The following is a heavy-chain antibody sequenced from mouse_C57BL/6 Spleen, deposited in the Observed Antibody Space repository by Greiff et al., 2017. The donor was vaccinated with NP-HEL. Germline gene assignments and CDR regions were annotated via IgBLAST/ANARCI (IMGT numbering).Heavy chain of an antibody. CDR3: AREDDGYPAWFAY. D-gene: IGHD2-3*01. J-gene: IGHJ3*01. Sequence: QVQLKQPGAELVKPGASVKLSCKASGYTFTSYWMQWVKQRPGQGLEWIGEIDPSDSYTNYNQKFKGKATLTVDTSSSTAYMQLSSLTSEDSAVYYCAREDDGYPAWFAYWGQGTLVTVSA. CDR1: GYTFTSYW. CDR2: IDPSDSYT. V-gene: IGHV1-50*01.